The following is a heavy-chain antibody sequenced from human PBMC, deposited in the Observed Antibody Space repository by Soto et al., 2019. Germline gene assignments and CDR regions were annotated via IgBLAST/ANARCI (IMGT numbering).Heavy chain of an antibody. CDR1: GFVFRNLT. J-gene: IGHJ6*02. CDR3: AKIMIPGVLVDALDV. CDR2: ISFNGGVI. Sequence: DVQLLESGGGVVQPGGSLRLSCAASGFVFRNLTMNWVRQAPGKGLEYVAIISFNGGVIFDADSVRGRFTMSRDNAKNILYFDMTNLRPEDSGVYYCAKIMIPGVLVDALDVWGRGTTVTVS. V-gene: IGHV3-23*01. D-gene: IGHD3-10*01.